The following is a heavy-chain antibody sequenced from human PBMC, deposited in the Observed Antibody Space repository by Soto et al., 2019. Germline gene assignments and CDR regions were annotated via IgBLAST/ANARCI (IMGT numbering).Heavy chain of an antibody. V-gene: IGHV3-23*01. D-gene: IGHD3-10*01. Sequence: EVQLLESGGGLVQPGGSLRLSCAASGFTFSSYAMSWVRQAPGKGLEWVSAISGSGGSTYYADSVKGRFTIYRDNSKNSLYLQINSVRAEDTAVYYCAKERRSISHRSGNDAFDLWGHGTTVTVSS. CDR1: GFTFSSYA. CDR3: AKERRSISHRSGNDAFDL. J-gene: IGHJ3*01. CDR2: ISGSGGST.